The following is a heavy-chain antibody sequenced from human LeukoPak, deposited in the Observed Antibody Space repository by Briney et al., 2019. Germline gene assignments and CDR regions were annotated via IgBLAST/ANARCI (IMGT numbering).Heavy chain of an antibody. CDR2: VIPVVGVT. CDR1: GGTFTKNA. CDR3: ARVQAVGVPVAIDAYYDYGMDV. V-gene: IGHV1-69*04. D-gene: IGHD2-2*02. J-gene: IGHJ6*02. Sequence: ASVKVSCKASGGTFTKNALNWVRQAPGQGLEWMGRVIPVVGVTRNAQKFQGRFTITADTSSTTAYMELSSLTSEDTAVYYCARVQAVGVPVAIDAYYDYGMDVWGQGTTVTVSS.